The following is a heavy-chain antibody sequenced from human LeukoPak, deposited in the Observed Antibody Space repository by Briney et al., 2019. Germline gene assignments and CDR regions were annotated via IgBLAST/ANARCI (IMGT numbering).Heavy chain of an antibody. D-gene: IGHD2-2*02. Sequence: ASAKVSCKVSGYTLTELSMHWVRQAPGKGLEWMGGFDPEDGETIYAQKFQGRVTMTEDTSTDTAYMELSSLRSEDTAVYYCATGYCSSTSCYRGYYYYYYGMDVWGQGTTVTVSS. CDR1: GYTLTELS. CDR3: ATGYCSSTSCYRGYYYYYYGMDV. V-gene: IGHV1-24*01. J-gene: IGHJ6*02. CDR2: FDPEDGET.